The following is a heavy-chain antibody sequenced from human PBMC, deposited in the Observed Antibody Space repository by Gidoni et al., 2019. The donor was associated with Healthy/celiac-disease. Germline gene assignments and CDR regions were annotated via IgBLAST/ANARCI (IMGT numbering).Heavy chain of an antibody. J-gene: IGHJ3*02. CDR3: ARDGGGEDIVVVPAAIDAFDS. V-gene: IGHV3-30*03. Sequence: QVQLVESGGGVVQPGRSLRLSFAASGFTFSSYGMHWVRQAPGKGLEWVAVISYDGSNKYYADSVKGRFTISRDNAKKTLYLQMNSLRAEDTAVYYCARDGGGEDIVVVPAAIDAFDSWGQGTMVTVSS. CDR1: GFTFSSYG. D-gene: IGHD2-2*02. CDR2: ISYDGSNK.